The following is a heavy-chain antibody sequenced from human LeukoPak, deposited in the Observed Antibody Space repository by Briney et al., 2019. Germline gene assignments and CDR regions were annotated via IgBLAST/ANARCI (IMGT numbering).Heavy chain of an antibody. J-gene: IGHJ3*02. CDR3: ARHRIAVAGLGAFDI. CDR2: IYYSGST. Sequence: SETLSLTCTVSGGSISSSSYYWGWIRQPPGKGLEWIGSIYYSGSTYYNPSLKSRVTISVDTSKNQFSLKLSSVTAADTAVYYCARHRIAVAGLGAFDIWGQGTMVTVSS. V-gene: IGHV4-39*01. D-gene: IGHD6-19*01. CDR1: GGSISSSSYY.